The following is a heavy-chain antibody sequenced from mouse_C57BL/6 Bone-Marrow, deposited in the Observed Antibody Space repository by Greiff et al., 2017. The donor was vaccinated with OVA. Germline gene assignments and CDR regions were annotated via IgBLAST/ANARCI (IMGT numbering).Heavy chain of an antibody. J-gene: IGHJ2*01. Sequence: EVHLVESGGGLVKPGGSLKLSCAASGFTFSDYGMHWVRQAPEKGLEWVAYISSGSSTIYYADTVKGRFTISRDKAKNTLFLQMTSLRSEDTAMYYCARMPYYYGSSFDYWGQGTTLTVSS. CDR1: GFTFSDYG. D-gene: IGHD1-1*01. CDR2: ISSGSSTI. CDR3: ARMPYYYGSSFDY. V-gene: IGHV5-17*01.